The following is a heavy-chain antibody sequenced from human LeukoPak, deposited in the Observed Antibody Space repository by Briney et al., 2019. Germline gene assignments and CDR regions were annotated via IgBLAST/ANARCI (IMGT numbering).Heavy chain of an antibody. J-gene: IGHJ4*02. CDR1: GYTFTGYY. Sequence: ASVKVSCKASGYTFTGYYMHWVRQAPGQGLEWMGWISPNSGGTKYAQKFQDRVTMTRDTSMTTAYMELSRLRSDDTAVYYCARVVGATGTDYWGQGTLVTVSS. V-gene: IGHV1-2*02. CDR2: ISPNSGGT. D-gene: IGHD1-26*01. CDR3: ARVVGATGTDY.